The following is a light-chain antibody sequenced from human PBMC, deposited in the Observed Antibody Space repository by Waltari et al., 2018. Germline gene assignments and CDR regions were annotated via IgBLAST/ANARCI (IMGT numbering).Light chain of an antibody. Sequence: QLVVTQSPSASASLGASVKLTSTLSSGHRNNIIAWLQQRPEKGPRYLMKVNSDGSHIRGDEIPDRFSGSSSGAERYLTISSLQSEDEADYYCQTGGHGTWVFGGGTKLTVL. CDR3: QTGGHGTWV. V-gene: IGLV4-69*01. CDR1: SGHRNNI. J-gene: IGLJ3*02. CDR2: VNSDGSH.